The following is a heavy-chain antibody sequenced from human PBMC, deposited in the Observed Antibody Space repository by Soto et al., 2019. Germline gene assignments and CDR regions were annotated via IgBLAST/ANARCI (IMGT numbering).Heavy chain of an antibody. Sequence: EVQLVESGGGWVQPGRSLRLSCAASGFTFDDYAMHWVRQAPGKGLEWVSGIAFNSGNTAYADSVKGRFTISRDNAKNSLYLQMTSLRAEDTALYYCAKDLRTSWIFGNFDSWGQGTLVTVSS. CDR1: GFTFDDYA. J-gene: IGHJ4*02. V-gene: IGHV3-9*01. CDR3: AKDLRTSWIFGNFDS. CDR2: IAFNSGNT. D-gene: IGHD3-3*01.